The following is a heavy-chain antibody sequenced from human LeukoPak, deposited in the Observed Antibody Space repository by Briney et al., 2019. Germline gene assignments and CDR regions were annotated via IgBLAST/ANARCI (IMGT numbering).Heavy chain of an antibody. V-gene: IGHV1-18*01. CDR1: GYTFTSYG. D-gene: IGHD6-19*01. Sequence: SVKVSCKASGYTFTSYGISWVRQAPGQGLEWMGWISAYNGNTNYAQKLQGRVTMTRDTSTSTVYMELSSLRSEDTAVYYCARDLGYSSGWRLQDFDYWGQGTLVTVSS. CDR3: ARDLGYSSGWRLQDFDY. CDR2: ISAYNGNT. J-gene: IGHJ4*02.